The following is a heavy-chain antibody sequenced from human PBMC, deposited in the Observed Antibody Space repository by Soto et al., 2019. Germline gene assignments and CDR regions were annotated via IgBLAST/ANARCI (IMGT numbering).Heavy chain of an antibody. D-gene: IGHD3-16*01. Sequence: VQLQESGPGLVKPSGTLSLTCAVSGASISSGNWWSWVRQSPGKGLEWIGEIYHSGSTNHNPSLKSRVIISLDKSRNQFSLKLSSVTAADTAVYFCARHSGNPFGPYDDGGQGTQVTVSS. CDR3: ARHSGNPFGPYDD. CDR2: IYHSGST. CDR1: GASISSGNW. J-gene: IGHJ4*01. V-gene: IGHV4-4*02.